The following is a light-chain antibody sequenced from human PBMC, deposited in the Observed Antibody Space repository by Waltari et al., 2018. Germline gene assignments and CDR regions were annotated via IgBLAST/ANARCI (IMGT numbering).Light chain of an antibody. CDR2: AES. V-gene: IGKV1-39*01. Sequence: DIQMTQSPSSLSASVGDRVTITCRARQNVGNYLNWYQQKPGKAPELLIYYAESTVQNGVPSRFSGSGSGTDFTLTISSLQPEDFATYYCQQGYSNPLTFGPGTKVDIK. J-gene: IGKJ3*01. CDR1: QNVGNY. CDR3: QQGYSNPLT.